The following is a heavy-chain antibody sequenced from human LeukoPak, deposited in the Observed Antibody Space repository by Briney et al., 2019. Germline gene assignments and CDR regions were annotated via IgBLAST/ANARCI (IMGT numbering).Heavy chain of an antibody. D-gene: IGHD6-13*01. CDR1: GFTVSNNY. CDR2: ISGSGGST. Sequence: GGSLRLSCAASGFTVSNNYMIWVRQAPGKGLEWVSAISGSGGSTYSADSVKGRFTISRDSSKNTLYLQMNSLRAEDTAVYYCAKVAYSSSWYAFDYWGQGTLVTVSS. CDR3: AKVAYSSSWYAFDY. J-gene: IGHJ4*02. V-gene: IGHV3-23*01.